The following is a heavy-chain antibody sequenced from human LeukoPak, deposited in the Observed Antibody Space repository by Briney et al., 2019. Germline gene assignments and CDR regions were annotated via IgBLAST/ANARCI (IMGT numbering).Heavy chain of an antibody. Sequence: GGSLRLSCAASGFTFSSYEMNWVRQAPGKGLEWVSYISGSGSGVYYADSVKGRFTISRDNAKNSLSLQMNSLRDEDTAVYYCARGYSSGWHVGNWFGPWGQGTLVTVSS. CDR3: ARGYSSGWHVGNWFGP. J-gene: IGHJ5*02. CDR2: ISGSGSGV. D-gene: IGHD6-19*01. CDR1: GFTFSSYE. V-gene: IGHV3-48*03.